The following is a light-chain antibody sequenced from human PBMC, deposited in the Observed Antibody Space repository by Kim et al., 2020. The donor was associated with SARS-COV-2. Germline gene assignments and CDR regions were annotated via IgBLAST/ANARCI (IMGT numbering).Light chain of an antibody. Sequence: PASITCRSSQSLRQSNGYNYLDWYRQKPGQAPQLLIYFGSNRASGVPDRFSGSGSGTDFTLKISRVEAEDVGVYYCMQALQTPRYTFGQGTKLEIK. V-gene: IGKV2-28*01. CDR3: MQALQTPRYT. CDR2: FGS. CDR1: QSLRQSNGYNY. J-gene: IGKJ2*01.